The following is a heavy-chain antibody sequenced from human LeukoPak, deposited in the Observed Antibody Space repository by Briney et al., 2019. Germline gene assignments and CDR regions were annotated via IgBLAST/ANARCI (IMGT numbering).Heavy chain of an antibody. J-gene: IGHJ6*02. CDR3: ANHMGDSEYYGLDV. Sequence: QPGRSLRLSCVASGFTFRSYAMSWVRQAPGQGLEWVSTIRSGGGGTYYADSVKGRFTISRDNSKNTLYLQMNGLRAEDTAAYYCANHMGDSEYYGLDVWGQGTTVTVSS. CDR2: IRSGGGGT. V-gene: IGHV3-23*01. D-gene: IGHD3-16*01. CDR1: GFTFRSYA.